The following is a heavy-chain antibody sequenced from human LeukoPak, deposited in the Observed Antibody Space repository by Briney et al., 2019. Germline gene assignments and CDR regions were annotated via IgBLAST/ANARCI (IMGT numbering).Heavy chain of an antibody. CDR1: GGPISSYY. J-gene: IGHJ4*02. Sequence: SETLSLTCTVSGGPISSYYWSWIRQPPGKGLEWIGYIYYSGSTNYNPSLKSRVTISVDTSKNQFSLKLSSVTAADTAVYYCARGISSGYYFDYWGQGTLVTVSS. CDR2: IYYSGST. D-gene: IGHD3-22*01. CDR3: ARGISSGYYFDY. V-gene: IGHV4-59*01.